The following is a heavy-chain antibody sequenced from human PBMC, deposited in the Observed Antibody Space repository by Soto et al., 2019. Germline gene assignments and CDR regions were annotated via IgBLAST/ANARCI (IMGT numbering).Heavy chain of an antibody. CDR2: ISYDGSNK. Sequence: GGSLRLSCAASGFTFSSYAMHWVRQAPGRGLEWVAVISYDGSNKYYADSVKGRFTISRDNSKSTLFLQLNSLRAEDTAVYFCAKDGVDHNSVWDPFDIWGQGTLVTVS. J-gene: IGHJ3*02. CDR3: AKDGVDHNSVWDPFDI. D-gene: IGHD2-15*01. V-gene: IGHV3-30-3*01. CDR1: GFTFSSYA.